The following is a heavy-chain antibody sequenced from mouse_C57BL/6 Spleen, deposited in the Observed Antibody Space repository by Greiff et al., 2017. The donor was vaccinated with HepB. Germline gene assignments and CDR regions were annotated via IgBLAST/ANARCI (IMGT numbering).Heavy chain of an antibody. V-gene: IGHV3-6*01. Sequence: EVKLQESGPGLVKPSQSLSLTCSVTGYSITSGYYWNWIRQFPGNKLEWMGYISYDGSNNYNPSLKNRISITRDTSKNQFFLKLNSVTTEDTATYYCAKGTTVVGDWYFDVWGTGTTVTVSS. CDR1: GYSITSGYY. J-gene: IGHJ1*03. CDR3: AKGTTVVGDWYFDV. D-gene: IGHD1-1*01. CDR2: ISYDGSN.